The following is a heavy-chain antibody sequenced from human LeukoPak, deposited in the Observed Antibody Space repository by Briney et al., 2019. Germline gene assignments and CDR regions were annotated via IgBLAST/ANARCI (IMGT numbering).Heavy chain of an antibody. D-gene: IGHD2-15*01. Sequence: GGSLRLSCAASGITFSSYGMSWVRQAPGKGLEWVSSISSTGGTTYYADSVKGRFTISRDNSKNTLYLQMNSLRAEDTAIYYCAKNGDRGAYCTGGTCYPYFYYYMDVWGKGTTVT. CDR2: ISSTGGTT. CDR3: AKNGDRGAYCTGGTCYPYFYYYMDV. CDR1: GITFSSYG. V-gene: IGHV3-23*01. J-gene: IGHJ6*03.